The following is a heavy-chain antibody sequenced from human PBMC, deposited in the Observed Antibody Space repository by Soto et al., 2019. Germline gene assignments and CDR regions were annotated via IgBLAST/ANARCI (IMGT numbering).Heavy chain of an antibody. V-gene: IGHV4-34*01. J-gene: IGHJ4*02. CDR1: GGSFSGYY. D-gene: IGHD3-22*01. CDR2: INHSGST. Sequence: SETLSLTCAVYGGSFSGYYWSWIRQPPGKGLEWIGEINHSGSTNYNPSLKSRVTISVDTSRNQFSLTLKLTSVTAADTAVYYCARSSAVITTLDYFDYWGQGNQVTVSS. CDR3: ARSSAVITTLDYFDY.